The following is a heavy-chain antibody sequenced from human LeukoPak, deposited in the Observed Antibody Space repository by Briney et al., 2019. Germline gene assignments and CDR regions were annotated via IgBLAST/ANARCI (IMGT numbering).Heavy chain of an antibody. CDR2: ISYDGSNK. Sequence: GGSLRLSCAASGFTFSSYGMHWVRQAPGKGLEWVAVISYDGSNKYYADSVKGRFTISRDNSKNTLYLQMNSLRAEDTAVYYCAKDLNSGSNFDYWGQGTLVTVSS. CDR1: GFTFSSYG. D-gene: IGHD3-10*01. CDR3: AKDLNSGSNFDY. V-gene: IGHV3-30*18. J-gene: IGHJ4*02.